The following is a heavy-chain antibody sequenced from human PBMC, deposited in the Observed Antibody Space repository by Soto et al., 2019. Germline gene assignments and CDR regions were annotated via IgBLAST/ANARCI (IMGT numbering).Heavy chain of an antibody. V-gene: IGHV3-9*01. Sequence: EVQLVESGGGLVQPGRSLRLSCAASGFPFDDHAMYWVRQTPGKGLEWVSGISWSGNNMDYRDSVKGRFTISRDNAXNXXYLQMNSLRVEDTALYYCVKGLNIDYNSGWFYFDYWGQGTVVTVSS. J-gene: IGHJ4*02. D-gene: IGHD6-19*01. CDR1: GFPFDDHA. CDR3: VKGLNIDYNSGWFYFDY. CDR2: ISWSGNNM.